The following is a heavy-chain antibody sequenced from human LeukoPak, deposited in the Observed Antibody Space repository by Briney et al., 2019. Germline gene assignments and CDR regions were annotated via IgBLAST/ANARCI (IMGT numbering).Heavy chain of an antibody. CDR3: ARGYDSSGGPYYFDY. V-gene: IGHV4-34*01. CDR1: GGSISSYY. D-gene: IGHD3-22*01. J-gene: IGHJ4*02. Sequence: SETLSLTCTVSGGSISSYYWSWIRQPPGKGLEWIGEINHSGSTNYNPSLKSRVTISVDTSKNQFSLKLSSVTAADTAVYYCARGYDSSGGPYYFDYWGQGTLVTVSS. CDR2: INHSGST.